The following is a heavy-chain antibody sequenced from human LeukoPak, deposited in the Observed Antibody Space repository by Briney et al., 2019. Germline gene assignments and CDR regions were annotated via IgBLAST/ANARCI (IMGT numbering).Heavy chain of an antibody. Sequence: PSETLSLTCAVYGGSFSGYYWNWIRQPPGKGLEWIGEINHSGSTSYNPSLKSRVTISVDTSKNQFSLKLSSVTAADTAVYYCARGIVVVPAAVDYWGQGTLVTVSS. D-gene: IGHD2-2*01. CDR3: ARGIVVVPAAVDY. CDR1: GGSFSGYY. J-gene: IGHJ4*02. CDR2: INHSGST. V-gene: IGHV4-34*01.